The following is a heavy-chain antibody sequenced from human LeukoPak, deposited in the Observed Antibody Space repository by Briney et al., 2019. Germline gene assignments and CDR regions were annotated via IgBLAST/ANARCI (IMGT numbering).Heavy chain of an antibody. Sequence: PSETLSLTCAVYGGSFSGYYWSWIRQPPGKGLEWIGEINHSGSTNYNPSLKSRVTISVDTSKNQFSLKLSSVTAADTAVYYCASSSWFTYYYYMDVWGKGTTVTVSS. CDR2: INHSGST. CDR1: GGSFSGYY. D-gene: IGHD6-13*01. V-gene: IGHV4-34*01. CDR3: ASSSWFTYYYYMDV. J-gene: IGHJ6*03.